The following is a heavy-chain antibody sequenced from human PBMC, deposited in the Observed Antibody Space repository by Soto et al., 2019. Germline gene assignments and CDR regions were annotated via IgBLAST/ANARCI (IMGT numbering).Heavy chain of an antibody. CDR2: ISYDGSNK. CDR3: AKANPTPYYYGMDV. CDR1: GFTFSSYG. Sequence: QVQLVESGGGVVQPGRSLRLSCAASGFTFSSYGMHWVRQAPGKGLEWVAVISYDGSNKYYADSVKGRFTISRDNXXNTLYLQMNSLRAEDTAVYYCAKANPTPYYYGMDVWGQGTTVSVSS. V-gene: IGHV3-30*18. J-gene: IGHJ6*02.